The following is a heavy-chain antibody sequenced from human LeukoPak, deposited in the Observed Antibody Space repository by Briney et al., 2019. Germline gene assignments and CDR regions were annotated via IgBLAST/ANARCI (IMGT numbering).Heavy chain of an antibody. Sequence: GGSLRLSCAASGFTFSNYAMYWVRQAPGKGLEWVAVIWYDGSNKYYADSVKGRFTISRDNSKNTLYLQMNSLRAEDTAVYYCARDVVAAPDYWGQGTLVTVSS. V-gene: IGHV3-33*07. J-gene: IGHJ4*02. CDR1: GFTFSNYA. CDR3: ARDVVAAPDY. CDR2: IWYDGSNK. D-gene: IGHD2-15*01.